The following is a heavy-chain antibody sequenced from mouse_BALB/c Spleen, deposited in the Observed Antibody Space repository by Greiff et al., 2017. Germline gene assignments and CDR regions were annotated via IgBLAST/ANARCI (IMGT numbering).Heavy chain of an antibody. J-gene: IGHJ3*01. CDR3: ARDGTTMITSWFAY. V-gene: IGHV2-6-7*01. CDR1: GFSLTGYG. CDR2: IWGDGST. D-gene: IGHD2-4*01. Sequence: VMLVESGPGLVAPSQSLSITCTVSGFSLTGYGVNWVRQPPGKGLEWLGMIWGDGSTDYNSALKSSLSISKDNSKSQVFLKMNSLQTDDTARYYCARDGTTMITSWFAYWGQGTLVTVSA.